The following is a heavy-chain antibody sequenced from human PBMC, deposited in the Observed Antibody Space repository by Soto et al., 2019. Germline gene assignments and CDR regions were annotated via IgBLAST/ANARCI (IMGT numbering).Heavy chain of an antibody. CDR3: AREDGGGGRRHDF. J-gene: IGHJ4*02. CDR2: INPSDGST. V-gene: IGHV1-46*01. CDR1: GYTFAMHY. Sequence: QVQLVQSGAEVTKPGASVKISCKTSGYTFAMHYIHWVRQVPGQGLEWMGMINPSDGSTSYVQKFQGRVTMTRDTSATTVFLNMSRLTSHDTAVFYCAREDGGGGRRHDFWGQGTLVTVSS. D-gene: IGHD2-15*01.